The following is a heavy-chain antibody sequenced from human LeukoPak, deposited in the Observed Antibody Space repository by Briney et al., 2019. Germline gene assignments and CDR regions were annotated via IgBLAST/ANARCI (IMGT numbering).Heavy chain of an antibody. Sequence: GGSLRLSCAASEFTFSSYAMTWVRQAPGKGLEWVSGISRSGDSTYYADSVKGRFTISRDNSKSTLYLQMNSLRAEDTAVYYWAKDWGAGLFDYWGQGTLVTVSS. CDR1: EFTFSSYA. V-gene: IGHV3-23*01. CDR3: AKDWGAGLFDY. CDR2: ISRSGDST. J-gene: IGHJ4*02. D-gene: IGHD3-16*01.